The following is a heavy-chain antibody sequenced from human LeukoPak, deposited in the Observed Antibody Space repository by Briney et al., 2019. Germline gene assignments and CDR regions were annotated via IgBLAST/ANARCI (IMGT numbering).Heavy chain of an antibody. CDR1: GGSISSYY. D-gene: IGHD1-20*01. V-gene: IGHV4-59*01. Sequence: PSETLSLTCTVSGGSISSYYWSWIRQPPGKGLEWIGYIYYSGSTNYNPSLKSRVTISVDTSKNQFSLKLSSVTAADTAVYYCARTRITGTTSQYYYYYYGMDVWGQGTTVTVSS. J-gene: IGHJ6*02. CDR3: ARTRITGTTSQYYYYYYGMDV. CDR2: IYYSGST.